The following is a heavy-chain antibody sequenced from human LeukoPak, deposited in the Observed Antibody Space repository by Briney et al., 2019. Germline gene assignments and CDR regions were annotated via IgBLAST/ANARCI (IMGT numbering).Heavy chain of an antibody. J-gene: IGHJ4*02. D-gene: IGHD6-13*01. CDR2: IYASGST. Sequence: SETLSLTCTVSVGSISSGSYYWSWIRQPAGKGLEWIGRIYASGSTNYNPSLKSRVLMSVDTSKNQFSLKVRSVTAADTAVYYCVRGTIASSEFDFWGQGTLVTVSS. CDR3: VRGTIASSEFDF. CDR1: VGSISSGSYY. V-gene: IGHV4-61*02.